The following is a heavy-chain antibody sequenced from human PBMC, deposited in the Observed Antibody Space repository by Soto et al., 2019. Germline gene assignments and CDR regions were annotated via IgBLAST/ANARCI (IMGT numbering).Heavy chain of an antibody. CDR3: ARDRSYYDSSGSYSPPY. CDR2: ISGSAATT. CDR1: GFTFSSYA. D-gene: IGHD3-22*01. J-gene: IGHJ4*02. Sequence: EVQLLESGGGLVQPGGSLRLSCVASGFTFSSYAMNWVRQAPGKGLEWVSAISGSAATTHFADSVKGRFTISRDNSKNTLYLQMNRLRAEDTAVYYCARDRSYYDSSGSYSPPYWGQGTLVTVSS. V-gene: IGHV3-23*01.